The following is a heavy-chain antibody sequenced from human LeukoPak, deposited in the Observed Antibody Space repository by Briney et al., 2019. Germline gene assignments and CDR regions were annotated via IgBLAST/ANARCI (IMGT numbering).Heavy chain of an antibody. D-gene: IGHD6-13*01. J-gene: IGHJ4*02. CDR3: AKPERYGTTWYGRVDY. Sequence: GGSLRLSCAASGFTFSSYSMNWVRQAPGKGLEWVSYISSSSSTIYYADSVKGRFTISRDNAKNSLYLQMNSLRGEDTAVYYCAKPERYGTTWYGRVDYWGQGTLVTVSS. CDR1: GFTFSSYS. V-gene: IGHV3-48*01. CDR2: ISSSSSTI.